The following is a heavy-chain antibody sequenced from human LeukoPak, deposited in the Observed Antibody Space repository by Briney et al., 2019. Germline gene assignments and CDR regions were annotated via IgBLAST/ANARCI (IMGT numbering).Heavy chain of an antibody. D-gene: IGHD2-2*01. Sequence: PGGSLRLSCAASGFTFSSYWMHWVRQAPGKGLEWVSSISSSSSYIYYADSVKGRFTISRDNAKNSLYLQMNSLRAEDTAVYYCASIVVPAALDAFDIWGQGTMVTVSS. V-gene: IGHV3-21*01. CDR3: ASIVVPAALDAFDI. CDR2: ISSSSSYI. J-gene: IGHJ3*02. CDR1: GFTFSSYW.